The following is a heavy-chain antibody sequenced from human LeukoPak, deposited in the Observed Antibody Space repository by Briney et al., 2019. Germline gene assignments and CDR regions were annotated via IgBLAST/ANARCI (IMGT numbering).Heavy chain of an antibody. Sequence: GGSLRLSCAASGFTFSSYWMSWVRQAPGKGPEWVAHIKQDASQEDHVDSVKGRFIISRDDSKSTLYLQMNSLRAEDTAVYYCARDPDSSFDYWGQGTLVIVSS. J-gene: IGHJ4*01. CDR3: ARDPDSSFDY. D-gene: IGHD4-11*01. CDR1: GFTFSSYW. V-gene: IGHV3-7*01. CDR2: IKQDASQE.